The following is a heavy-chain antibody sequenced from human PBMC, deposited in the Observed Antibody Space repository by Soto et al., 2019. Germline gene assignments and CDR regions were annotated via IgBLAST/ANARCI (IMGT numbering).Heavy chain of an antibody. Sequence: QVQLVQSGAEVKKPGASVQVSCKASGYTFTSYGISWVRQAPGQGLEWMGWISAYNGNTNYAQKLQGRVTMTTDTSTSPAYVALRSLRSDDTAVYYCARDLLRGYCSGGSCPWSGHWGKGTLVTVSS. V-gene: IGHV1-18*01. CDR1: GYTFTSYG. CDR2: ISAYNGNT. D-gene: IGHD2-15*01. CDR3: ARDLLRGYCSGGSCPWSGH. J-gene: IGHJ4*02.